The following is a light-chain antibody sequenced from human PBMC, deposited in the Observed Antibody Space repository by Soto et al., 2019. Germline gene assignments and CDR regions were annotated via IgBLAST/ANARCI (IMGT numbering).Light chain of an antibody. CDR3: SSYASSSTLV. V-gene: IGLV2-18*02. Sequence: QSVLTQPASVSGPPGQSVSISCTGTSSDVGSYNRVSWYQQSPGTAPKLMIYEVSNRPSGVPDRFSGSKSGNTASLTISGLQADDEADYYCSSYASSSTLVFGGGTKLTVL. CDR1: SSDVGSYNR. J-gene: IGLJ2*01. CDR2: EVS.